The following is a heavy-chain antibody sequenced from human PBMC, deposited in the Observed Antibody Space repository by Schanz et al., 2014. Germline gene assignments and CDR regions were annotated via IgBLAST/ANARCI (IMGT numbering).Heavy chain of an antibody. CDR2: VWSDGNTK. V-gene: IGHV3-33*08. CDR3: ARDAVALVPEYFMDV. Sequence: VQLLESGGGLVQPGGSLRLSCVASGFTFFGSFAMSWVRQAPGKGPEWVALVWSDGNTKYYVDSVKGRFTISRDNSMNTLHLQMDGLRVEDTAVYYCARDAVALVPEYFMDVWGKGTPVTVSS. J-gene: IGHJ6*03. CDR1: GFTFFGSFA. D-gene: IGHD2-15*01.